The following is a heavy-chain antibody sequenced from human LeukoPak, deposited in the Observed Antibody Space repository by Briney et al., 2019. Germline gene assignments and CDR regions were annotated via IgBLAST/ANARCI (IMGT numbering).Heavy chain of an antibody. CDR3: AKDFQVWDIVVVVAATPSAFDI. J-gene: IGHJ3*02. CDR1: GFTFSSYA. D-gene: IGHD2-15*01. Sequence: GGSLRLSCAASGFTFSSYAMSWVRQAPGKGLEWVSAISGSGGSTYYADSVKGRFTISRDNSKNTLYLQMNSLRAEDTAVYYCAKDFQVWDIVVVVAATPSAFDIWGQGTMVTVSS. CDR2: ISGSGGST. V-gene: IGHV3-23*01.